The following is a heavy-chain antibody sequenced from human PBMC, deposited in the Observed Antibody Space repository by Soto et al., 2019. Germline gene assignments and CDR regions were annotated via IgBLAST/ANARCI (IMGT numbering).Heavy chain of an antibody. Sequence: QVQLQQWGAGLFKPSETLSLTCAVYGGSFSGYYLNWIRQPPGKGLEWIGEINHSGSTNYNPSLKSRVTISVDPSTNQFSLKLSSVTAADTAVYYCARGPPSHYSNYVWYMDVWGKGTTVTVSS. J-gene: IGHJ6*03. CDR1: GGSFSGYY. CDR2: INHSGST. CDR3: ARGPPSHYSNYVWYMDV. D-gene: IGHD4-4*01. V-gene: IGHV4-34*01.